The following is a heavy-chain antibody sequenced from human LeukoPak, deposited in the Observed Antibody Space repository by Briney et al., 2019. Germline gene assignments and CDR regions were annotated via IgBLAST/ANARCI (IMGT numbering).Heavy chain of an antibody. J-gene: IGHJ4*02. CDR2: ISSSGSTI. D-gene: IGHD1-26*01. V-gene: IGHV3-48*03. Sequence: GGSLRLSCAASGFTFSSYEMNWVRQAPGKGREWVSYISSSGSTIYYADSVKGRFTISRDNAKNSLYLQMNSLRAEDTAVYYCAKDMYSGSYFFDYWGQGTLVTVSS. CDR3: AKDMYSGSYFFDY. CDR1: GFTFSSYE.